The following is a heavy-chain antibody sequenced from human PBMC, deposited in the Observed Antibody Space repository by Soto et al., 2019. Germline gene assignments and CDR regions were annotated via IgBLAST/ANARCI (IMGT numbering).Heavy chain of an antibody. D-gene: IGHD2-15*01. J-gene: IGHJ4*02. CDR2: IYHSGST. Sequence: PSETLSLTCAVSGGSISSGGYSWSWIRQPPGKGLEWIGYIYHSGSTYYNPSLKSRVTISVDRSKNQFSLKLSSVTAADTAVYYCARVRDCSGGSCYLYFDYWGRGTLVTVSS. V-gene: IGHV4-30-2*01. CDR1: GGSISSGGYS. CDR3: ARVRDCSGGSCYLYFDY.